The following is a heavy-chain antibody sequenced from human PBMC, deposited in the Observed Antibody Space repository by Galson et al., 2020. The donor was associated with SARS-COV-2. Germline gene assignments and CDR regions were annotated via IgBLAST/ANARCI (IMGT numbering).Heavy chain of an antibody. CDR2: IYYSGST. CDR3: ARGTLNSPVCY. CDR1: GGPLSSGGYY. D-gene: IGHD3-16*01. V-gene: IGHV4-31*03. J-gene: IGHJ4*02. Sequence: SETLSLTCTVPGGPLSSGGYYWTCNRQNPAKGLEWIGYIYYSGSTYYNPSLESRVTSSVQTSKSQFSLKLSSVTAADTAVYFRARGTLNSPVCYWGQGTLVAVSA.